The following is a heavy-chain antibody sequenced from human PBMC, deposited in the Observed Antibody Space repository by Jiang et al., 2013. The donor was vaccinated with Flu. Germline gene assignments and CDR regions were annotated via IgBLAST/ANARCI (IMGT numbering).Heavy chain of an antibody. V-gene: IGHV5-51*01. CDR1: GYSFTSYW. J-gene: IGHJ4*02. CDR3: VRHAVVSGYYIGDY. D-gene: IGHD3-3*01. Sequence: GAEVKKPGESLRISCKGSGYSFTSYWISWVRQMPGKGLEWMGIIHPDDSDIRYSQSFEGQVTISVDKSVDTAYLQWDSLQASDTAIYFCVRHAVVSGYYIGDYWGRGALVIVSS. CDR2: IHPDDSDI.